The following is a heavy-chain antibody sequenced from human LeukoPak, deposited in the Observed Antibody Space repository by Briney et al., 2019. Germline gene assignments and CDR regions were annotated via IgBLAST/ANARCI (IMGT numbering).Heavy chain of an antibody. CDR3: ASGGWFGVY. CDR2: IYYSGST. D-gene: IGHD3-10*01. J-gene: IGHJ4*02. V-gene: IGHV4-59*08. CDR1: GGSISSYY. Sequence: SETLSLTCTVSGGSISSYYWSWIRQPPGKGLEWIGYIYYSGSTNYNPSLKSRVTISVDTSKNQFSLKLSSVTAADTAAYYCASGGWFGVYWGQGTLVTVSS.